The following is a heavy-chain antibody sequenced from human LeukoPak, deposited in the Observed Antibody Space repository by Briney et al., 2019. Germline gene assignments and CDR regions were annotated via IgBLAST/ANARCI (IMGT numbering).Heavy chain of an antibody. Sequence: PSETLSLTCTVSGGSFSSGDYYWSWIRQPPGKGLEWIGYIYYSGSTYYNPSLKSRVTISVDTSKNQLSLKLSSVTAADTAVYYCARWVATGAYYFDYWGQGTLVTVSS. D-gene: IGHD1-14*01. CDR1: GGSFSSGDYY. V-gene: IGHV4-30-4*01. J-gene: IGHJ4*02. CDR3: ARWVATGAYYFDY. CDR2: IYYSGST.